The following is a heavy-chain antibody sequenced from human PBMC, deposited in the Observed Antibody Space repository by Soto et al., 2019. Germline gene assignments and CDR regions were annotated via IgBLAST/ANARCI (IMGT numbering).Heavy chain of an antibody. V-gene: IGHV4-59*01. J-gene: IGHJ5*02. CDR3: ARGDIARWFDP. D-gene: IGHD5-12*01. CDR1: GGSISSYY. Sequence: PSETLSLTCTVSGGSISSYYWSWIRQPPGKGLEWIGYIYYSGSTNYNPSLKSRVTLSVDTSKNQFSLKLSSVTAADTAVYYCARGDIARWFDPWGQGTLVTVSS. CDR2: IYYSGST.